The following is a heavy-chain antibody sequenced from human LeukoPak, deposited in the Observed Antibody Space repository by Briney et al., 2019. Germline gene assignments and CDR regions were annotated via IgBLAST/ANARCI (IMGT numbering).Heavy chain of an antibody. CDR3: ARESSNIVVVTAISYYFDY. CDR2: ISSSSSYI. Sequence: KPGGSLRLSCAASGFTFSSYSMNWVRQAPGKGLEWVSSISSSSSYIYYADSVKGRFTTSRDNAKNSLYLQMNSLRAEDTAVYYCARESSNIVVVTAISYYFDYWGQGTLVTVSS. CDR1: GFTFSSYS. D-gene: IGHD2-21*02. J-gene: IGHJ4*02. V-gene: IGHV3-21*01.